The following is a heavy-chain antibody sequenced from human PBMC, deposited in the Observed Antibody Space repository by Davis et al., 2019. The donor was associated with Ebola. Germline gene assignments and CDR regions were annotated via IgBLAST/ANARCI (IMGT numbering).Heavy chain of an antibody. CDR3: ARAVATTKTRFPPNWFDP. CDR1: GGTFSSYA. CDR2: IIPIFGTA. D-gene: IGHD5-12*01. Sequence: SVKVSCKASGGTFSSYAISWVRQAPGQGLEWMGGIIPIFGTANYAQKFQGRVTITADESTSTAYMELSSLRSEDTAVYYCARAVATTKTRFPPNWFDPWGQGTLVTVSS. V-gene: IGHV1-69*13. J-gene: IGHJ5*02.